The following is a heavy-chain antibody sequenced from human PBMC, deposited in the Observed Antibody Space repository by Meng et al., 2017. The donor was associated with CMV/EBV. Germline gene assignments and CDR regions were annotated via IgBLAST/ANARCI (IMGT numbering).Heavy chain of an antibody. V-gene: IGHV1-18*01. CDR3: ARRVTMAGNWFDP. D-gene: IGHD4/OR15-4a*01. CDR1: GYTFTSYG. J-gene: IGHJ5*02. CDR2: ISAYNGNT. Sequence: ASVKVSCKASGYTFTSYGISWVRQAPGQGLEWMGWISAYNGNTNYAQKLQGRVTITTDESTSTAYMELSSLRSEDTAVYYCARRVTMAGNWFDPWGQGTLVTVSS.